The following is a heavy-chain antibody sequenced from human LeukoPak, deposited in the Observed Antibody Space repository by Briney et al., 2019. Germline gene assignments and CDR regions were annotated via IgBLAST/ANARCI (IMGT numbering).Heavy chain of an antibody. V-gene: IGHV3-53*01. CDR2: IYKDGKI. CDR3: TTLESITIFGVVIGEGY. J-gene: IGHJ4*02. CDR1: GFTVSSTY. D-gene: IGHD3-3*01. Sequence: PGGSLRLSCAASGFTVSSTYMSWVRQAPGKGLEWVSVIYKDGKIYYIDSVKGRFTISRDTSKNTLYLQMNSLRVEDTAVYYCTTLESITIFGVVIGEGYWGQGTLVTVSS.